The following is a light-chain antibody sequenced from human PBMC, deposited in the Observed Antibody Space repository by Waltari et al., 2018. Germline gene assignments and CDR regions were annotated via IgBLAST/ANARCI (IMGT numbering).Light chain of an antibody. CDR2: WAS. CDR1: QSIFYSPTNKNY. Sequence: DIVMTQSPDSLAVSLGARATINCNSSQSIFYSPTNKNYLAWYQQKPGQPPKLLIYWASTRESGVPDRFSGTGSGTDFTLTISSLQAGDVAVYYCQQFYSTPLTFGGGTKVEIK. J-gene: IGKJ4*01. V-gene: IGKV4-1*01. CDR3: QQFYSTPLT.